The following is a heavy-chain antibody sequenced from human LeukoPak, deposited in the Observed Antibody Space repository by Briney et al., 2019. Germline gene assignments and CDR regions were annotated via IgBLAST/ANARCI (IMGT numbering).Heavy chain of an antibody. CDR1: GGSISISNYY. Sequence: SETLSLTCTVSGGSISISNYYWGWIRQPPGKGLEWIGSIYYSGSTYYNPSLKSRVTISVDTSKNQFSLKLSSVTAADTAVYYCARDIDNWFDPWGQGTLVTVSS. CDR2: IYYSGST. D-gene: IGHD2-15*01. V-gene: IGHV4-39*07. CDR3: ARDIDNWFDP. J-gene: IGHJ5*02.